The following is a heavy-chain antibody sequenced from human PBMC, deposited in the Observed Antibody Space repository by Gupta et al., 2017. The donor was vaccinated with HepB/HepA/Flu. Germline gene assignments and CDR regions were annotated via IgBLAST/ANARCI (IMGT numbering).Heavy chain of an antibody. V-gene: IGHV3-9*01. J-gene: IGHJ4*02. CDR2: ISWNSGSI. D-gene: IGHD2-15*01. CDR1: GFTFADYA. CDR3: AKAGYCSGGSCPFFDY. Sequence: EVQLVESGGGLVQPGRSLRLSCAASGFTFADYAMHWVRQAPGKGLEWVSGISWNSGSIGYADSVKGRFTISRDNAKNSLYLQMNSLRAEDTALYYCAKAGYCSGGSCPFFDYWGQGTLVTVSS.